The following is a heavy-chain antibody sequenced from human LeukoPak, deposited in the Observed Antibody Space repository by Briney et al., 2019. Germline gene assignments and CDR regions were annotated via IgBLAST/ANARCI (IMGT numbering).Heavy chain of an antibody. V-gene: IGHV3-66*02. CDR1: GFTVSSNY. CDR2: IYSGGSK. D-gene: IGHD2-8*01. Sequence: PGGPLRLSCAVSGFTVSSNYMSWVRQAPGKGLEWVSVIYSGGSKYYADSVKGRFTISRDNSKNTLYLQMNILRAEDTAAYYCARAALLTGAFDIWGQGTMVTVSS. CDR3: ARAALLTGAFDI. J-gene: IGHJ3*02.